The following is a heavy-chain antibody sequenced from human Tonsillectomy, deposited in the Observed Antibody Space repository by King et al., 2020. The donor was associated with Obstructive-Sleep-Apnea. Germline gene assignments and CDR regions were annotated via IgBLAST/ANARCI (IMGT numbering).Heavy chain of an antibody. V-gene: IGHV3-30*02. CDR1: GFMFSNYG. D-gene: IGHD4-17*01. Sequence: QVQLVESGGGVVQPGRSLRLSCEASGFMFSNYGMHWVRQAPGKGLEWVAFIRYDGSNKNYADSVKGRFTISRDNSKNALYLQMNSLRAEDTAVYYCAKDRYDDYAFDYWGQGTLVTVSS. CDR2: IRYDGSNK. CDR3: AKDRYDDYAFDY. J-gene: IGHJ4*02.